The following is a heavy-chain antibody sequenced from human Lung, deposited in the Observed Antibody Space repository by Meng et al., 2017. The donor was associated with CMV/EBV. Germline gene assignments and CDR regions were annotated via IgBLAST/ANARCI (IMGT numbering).Heavy chain of an antibody. V-gene: IGHV1-18*01. D-gene: IGHD6-13*01. CDR3: AREPGVEAAGTFFH. CDR2: ISAYNGNT. Sequence: QLVQAGAEGKEPGDPVNVPCKASGYTFTNYGISWVRQAPGQGLEWMGWISAYNGNTKYAQKVQGRVTMTTDTSTNTAYMELRSLRSDDTAIYYCAREPGVEAAGTFFHWGQGTLVTV. J-gene: IGHJ4*02. CDR1: GYTFTNYG.